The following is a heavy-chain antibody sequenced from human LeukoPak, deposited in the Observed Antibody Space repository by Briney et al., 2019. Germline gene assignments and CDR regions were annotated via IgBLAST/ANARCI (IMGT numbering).Heavy chain of an antibody. D-gene: IGHD3-22*01. CDR1: GYTFTSYG. J-gene: IGHJ6*02. CDR3: ARDLGLTYYYDSSGYSRGEYYYYGMDV. V-gene: IGHV1-18*01. CDR2: ISSYKGKT. Sequence: ASVKVSCKASGYTFTSYGISWVRQAPGQGLEWMGWISSYKGKTNYAQKLQGRVTMTTDTSTSTAYMELRSLRSDDTAVYYCARDLGLTYYYDSSGYSRGEYYYYGMDVWGQGTTVTVFS.